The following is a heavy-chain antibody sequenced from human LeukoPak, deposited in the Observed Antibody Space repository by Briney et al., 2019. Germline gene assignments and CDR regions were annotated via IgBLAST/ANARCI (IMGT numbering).Heavy chain of an antibody. CDR2: ISGSGGST. CDR3: AKSMRIAAAGTGVDY. D-gene: IGHD6-13*01. V-gene: IGHV3-23*01. Sequence: GGSLRLSCAASGFTFSSYAMSGGRQAPGKGLEWGSAISGSGGSTYYADSVKGRFTISRDNSKNTLYLQMNSLRAEDTAVYYCAKSMRIAAAGTGVDYWGQGTLVTVSS. J-gene: IGHJ4*02. CDR1: GFTFSSYA.